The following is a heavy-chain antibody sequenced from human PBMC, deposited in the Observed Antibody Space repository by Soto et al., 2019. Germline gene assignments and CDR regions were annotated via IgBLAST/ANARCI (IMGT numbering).Heavy chain of an antibody. CDR2: INGVNGDT. J-gene: IGHJ5*02. V-gene: IGHV1-3*01. CDR3: ARALWEPVAGDWFGP. D-gene: IGHD1-26*01. CDR1: GYAFTDYL. Sequence: QVQLVQSGAEVKKPGASVKISCKASGYAFTDYLIHWVRQAPGQRLEWMGWINGVNGDTRYAQTFQGRVTFARDTSASTAYVERGSLTSEDTAVYYWARALWEPVAGDWFGPWGQGALVTVSS.